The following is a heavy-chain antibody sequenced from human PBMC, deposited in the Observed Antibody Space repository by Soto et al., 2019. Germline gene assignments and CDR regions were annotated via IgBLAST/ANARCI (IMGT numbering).Heavy chain of an antibody. Sequence: QLQLQESGPGLVKPSETLSLTCTVSGDSSSSSIYYWGWIRQPPGKGLEWIGTIYYSGSTFYNPSLKSRVTISVDTSKNQFSLRLSSVTAADTAVYYCASQAAVGTRRGACYFDYWGQGTLITVSS. J-gene: IGHJ4*02. CDR3: ASQAAVGTRRGACYFDY. CDR2: IYYSGST. V-gene: IGHV4-39*01. CDR1: GDSSSSSIYY. D-gene: IGHD6-13*01.